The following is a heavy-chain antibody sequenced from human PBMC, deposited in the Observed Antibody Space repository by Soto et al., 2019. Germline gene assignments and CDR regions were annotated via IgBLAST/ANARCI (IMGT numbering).Heavy chain of an antibody. J-gene: IGHJ5*02. CDR1: GFTFSSYA. V-gene: IGHV3-23*01. D-gene: IGHD2-15*01. CDR3: AKDAVAVEGVSLAHA. CDR2: LYGSGRGI. Sequence: EVQLLESGGGLVQPGGSLRLSCAASGFTFSSYAMIWIRQVPGKGLEWVSGLYGSGRGIHYADSVKGRFTISRDNSAYAVYLQMNNLRVDDTSVYYCAKDAVAVEGVSLAHAWGRGTAVTVSS.